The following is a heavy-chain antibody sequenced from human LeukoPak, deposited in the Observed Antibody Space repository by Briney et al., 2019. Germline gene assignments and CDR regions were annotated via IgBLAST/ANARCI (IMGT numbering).Heavy chain of an antibody. V-gene: IGHV4-61*01. D-gene: IGHD2-21*02. CDR2: IYYSGST. CDR1: GGSISSSSYY. J-gene: IGHJ3*02. Sequence: SETLSLTCTVSGGSISSSSYYWSWIRQPPGKGLEWIGYIYYSGSTNYNPSLKSRVTISVDTSKNQFSLKLSSVTAADTAVYYCARDPVGVTTVSDAFDIWGQGTMVTVSS. CDR3: ARDPVGVTTVSDAFDI.